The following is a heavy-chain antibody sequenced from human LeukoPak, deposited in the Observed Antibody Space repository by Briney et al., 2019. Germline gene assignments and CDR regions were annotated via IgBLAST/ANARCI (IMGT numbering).Heavy chain of an antibody. D-gene: IGHD1-26*01. J-gene: IGHJ6*02. Sequence: GRSLRLSCAASGFTLRSYRMSWARQAPGKGLEWVAVISYDGSNKYYADSVKGRFTISRDNSKNTLYLQMNSLRAEDTAVYYCEKDREASEALRGILDGVYAWGQGTTFTVSS. CDR3: EKDREASEALRGILDGVYA. V-gene: IGHV3-30*18. CDR2: ISYDGSNK. CDR1: GFTLRSYR.